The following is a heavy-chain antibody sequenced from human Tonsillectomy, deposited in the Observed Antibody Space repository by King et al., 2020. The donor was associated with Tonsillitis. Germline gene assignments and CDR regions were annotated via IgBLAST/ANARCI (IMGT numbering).Heavy chain of an antibody. V-gene: IGHV4-31*03. J-gene: IGHJ3*02. Sequence: VQLQESGPGLVKPSQTLSLTCTVSGGSISSGGYYWSWIRQHPGKGLEWIGYIYYSGSTYYNPSLKSRVTISVDTPKNQFSLKLSSVTAADTAVYYCVGSGSYYNALAFDIWGQGTMVTVSS. CDR3: VGSGSYYNALAFDI. D-gene: IGHD3-10*01. CDR2: IYYSGST. CDR1: GGSISSGGYY.